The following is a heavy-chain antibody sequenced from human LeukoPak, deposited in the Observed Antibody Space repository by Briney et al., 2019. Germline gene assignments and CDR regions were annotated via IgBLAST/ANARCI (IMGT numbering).Heavy chain of an antibody. V-gene: IGHV4-4*07. Sequence: SETLSLTCAVHGGSFSGYYWSWIRQPAGKGLEWIGRIYTSGSTNYNPSLKSRVTMSVDTSKNQFSLKLSSVTAADTAVYYCARDFGLYYFDYWGQGTLVTVSS. CDR1: GGSFSGYY. D-gene: IGHD3-10*01. CDR3: ARDFGLYYFDY. CDR2: IYTSGST. J-gene: IGHJ4*02.